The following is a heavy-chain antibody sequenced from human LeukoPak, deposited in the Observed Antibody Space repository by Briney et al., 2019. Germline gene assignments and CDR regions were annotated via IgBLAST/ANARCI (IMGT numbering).Heavy chain of an antibody. CDR3: ARVIATPPHYHYYMDV. Sequence: PGGSLRLSCAASGFTLSDHYMSWIRQAPGKGLEWVSYISNSGRTIYYADSVKGRFTISRGNAENSLYLQMNSLRAEDTAVYYCARVIATPPHYHYYMDVWGKGTTVTVSS. D-gene: IGHD2/OR15-2a*01. CDR1: GFTLSDHY. V-gene: IGHV3-11*01. J-gene: IGHJ6*03. CDR2: ISNSGRTI.